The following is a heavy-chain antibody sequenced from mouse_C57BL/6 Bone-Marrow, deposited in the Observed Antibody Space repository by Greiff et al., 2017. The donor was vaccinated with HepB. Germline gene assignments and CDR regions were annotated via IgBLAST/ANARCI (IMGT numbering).Heavy chain of an antibody. D-gene: IGHD3-2*02. CDR2: IYPRSGNT. Sequence: QVQLQQSGAELARPGASVKLSCKASGYTFTSYGISWVKQRTGQGLEWIGEIYPRSGNTYYNEKFKGKATLTADKSSSTAYMELRSLTSEDSAVYFCARRPYSSGYGYAMDYWGQGTSVTVSS. CDR3: ARRPYSSGYGYAMDY. V-gene: IGHV1-81*01. CDR1: GYTFTSYG. J-gene: IGHJ4*01.